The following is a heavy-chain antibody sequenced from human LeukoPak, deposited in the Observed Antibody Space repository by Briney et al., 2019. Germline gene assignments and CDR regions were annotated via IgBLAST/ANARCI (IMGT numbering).Heavy chain of an antibody. CDR2: IRYDGSNE. D-gene: IGHD6-19*01. V-gene: IGHV3-30*02. CDR1: GFTFSSYG. J-gene: IGHJ4*02. Sequence: PGGSLRLSCAASGFTFSSYGMHWVRQAPGKGLEWVTFIRYDGSNEYYADSVKGRFTISRDNSKDTLYLQMNSLRAEDTAVYYCAKDPSSGCGPTCWDQGTLVTVSS. CDR3: AKDPSSGCGPTC.